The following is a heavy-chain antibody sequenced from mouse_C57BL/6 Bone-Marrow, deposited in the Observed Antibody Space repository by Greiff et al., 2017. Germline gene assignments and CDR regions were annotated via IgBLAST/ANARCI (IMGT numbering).Heavy chain of an antibody. CDR1: GYAFSSSW. Sequence: QVQLQQSGPELVKPGASVKISCKASGYAFSSSWMNWVKQRPGKGLEWIGRIYPGDGDTNYNGKFKGKATLTAAKSSSTAYMQLSSLTSEDSAVYFCARDYGRNFDYWGQGTTLTVSS. J-gene: IGHJ2*01. CDR2: IYPGDGDT. CDR3: ARDYGRNFDY. V-gene: IGHV1-82*01. D-gene: IGHD1-1*01.